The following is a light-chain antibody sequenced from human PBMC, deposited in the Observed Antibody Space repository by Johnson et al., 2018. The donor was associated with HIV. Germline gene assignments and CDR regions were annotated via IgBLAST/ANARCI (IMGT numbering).Light chain of an antibody. Sequence: QSVLSQPPSVSAAPGQKVTISWSGSSCDIGNNYVSCHQQFPGTAPKLLIYENNKRPSGIPDRFSGSKSGTSATLGITGLQTGDEADYYCGTWDSSLTASYVFGTGTKVTVL. J-gene: IGLJ1*01. CDR1: SCDIGNNY. CDR2: ENN. V-gene: IGLV1-51*02. CDR3: GTWDSSLTASYV.